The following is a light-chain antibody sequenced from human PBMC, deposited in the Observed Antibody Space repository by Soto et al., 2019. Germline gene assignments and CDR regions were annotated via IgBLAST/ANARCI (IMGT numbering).Light chain of an antibody. CDR1: SSDVGYYNY. CDR3: SSYTTSSTQV. V-gene: IGLV2-14*01. CDR2: EVS. J-gene: IGLJ3*02. Sequence: QSALTQPASVSGSPGQSITISCTGTSSDVGYYNYVSWYQHHPGKVPKLMIYEVSNRPSGVSNRFSGSKSGNTASLTISGLQAEDEADYYCSSYTTSSTQVFGGGTKLPVL.